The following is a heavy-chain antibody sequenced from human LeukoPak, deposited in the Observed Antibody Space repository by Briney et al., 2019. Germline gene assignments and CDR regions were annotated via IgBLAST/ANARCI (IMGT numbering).Heavy chain of an antibody. D-gene: IGHD2-21*02. Sequence: PGGSLRLSCAASGFTFSSYAMSWVRQAPGKGLEWVSSISSSGANTYYADSVKGRFTIARDNSKNTLYLQMSSLRAEDTAVYYCAKRDRPCSGDCSAPSYFDYWGQGTLVTVSS. V-gene: IGHV3-23*01. J-gene: IGHJ4*02. CDR2: ISSSGANT. CDR1: GFTFSSYA. CDR3: AKRDRPCSGDCSAPSYFDY.